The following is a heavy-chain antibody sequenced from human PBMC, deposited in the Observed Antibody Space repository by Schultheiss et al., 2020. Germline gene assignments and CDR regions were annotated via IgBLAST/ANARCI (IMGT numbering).Heavy chain of an antibody. V-gene: IGHV1-18*01. CDR3: ARARYCSGGSCYGDYGMDV. J-gene: IGHJ6*02. CDR2: ISAYNGNT. CDR1: GYSFTSYG. D-gene: IGHD2-15*01. Sequence: GESLKISCKGSGYSFTSYGISWVRQAPGQGLEWMGWISAYNGNTNYAQKFQGRVTMTRNTSISTAYMELSSLRSEDTAVYYCARARYCSGGSCYGDYGMDVWGQGTTVTVSS.